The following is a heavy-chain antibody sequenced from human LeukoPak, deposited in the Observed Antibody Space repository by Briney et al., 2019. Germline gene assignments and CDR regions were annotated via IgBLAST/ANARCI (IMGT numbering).Heavy chain of an antibody. CDR3: AKEQWLGQYFQH. Sequence: GGSVRLSCAASGFTFSSYAMGWVRQAPGKGLEWVSAISGSGGSTYYADSGKGRFTISRDNSKNTLYLQRNSLRAEDPAVYYCAKEQWLGQYFQHWGQGTLVTVSS. CDR2: ISGSGGST. D-gene: IGHD6-19*01. V-gene: IGHV3-23*01. J-gene: IGHJ1*01. CDR1: GFTFSSYA.